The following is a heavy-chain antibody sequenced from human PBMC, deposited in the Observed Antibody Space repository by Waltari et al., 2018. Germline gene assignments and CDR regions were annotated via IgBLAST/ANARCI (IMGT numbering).Heavy chain of an antibody. Sequence: QVQLQESGPGLVKPSETLSLTCTVSGDSITNYYWSWIRQTPRKGLEFIGYIHSSGSSNYKPSLRGRVTMLVDTSKNQFSLRLSSVTAADTAVYYCARHVSGGTYPLDCWGQGTLVTVSS. J-gene: IGHJ4*02. CDR1: GDSITNYY. CDR2: IHSSGSS. CDR3: ARHVSGGTYPLDC. D-gene: IGHD1-26*01. V-gene: IGHV4-59*08.